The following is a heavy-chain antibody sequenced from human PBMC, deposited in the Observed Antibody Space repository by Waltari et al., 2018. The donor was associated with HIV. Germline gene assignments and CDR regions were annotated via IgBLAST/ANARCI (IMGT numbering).Heavy chain of an antibody. D-gene: IGHD1-26*01. CDR2: TSSSGSTK. CDR3: ARDYSGTYADFDY. V-gene: IGHV3-48*01. CDR1: GFTFSSYS. J-gene: IGHJ4*02. Sequence: EVQLVESGGGLVQPGGSLRLSCAASGFTFSSYSMNWVRQAPGMGLGWVSYTSSSGSTKYYADSVRGRFTISRDNAKNSLYLQLNSLRAEDTAVYYCARDYSGTYADFDYWGQGTLVTVSS.